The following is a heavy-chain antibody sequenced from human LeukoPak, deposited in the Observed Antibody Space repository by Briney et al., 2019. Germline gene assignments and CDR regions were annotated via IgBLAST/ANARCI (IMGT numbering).Heavy chain of an antibody. CDR3: ARVIWSGYYQIDY. CDR2: FRSGGSIT. CDR1: GFTFSSYS. V-gene: IGHV3-48*01. D-gene: IGHD3-3*01. Sequence: GGSLRLSCAASGFTFSSYSMNWVRQAPGRGLEWVSYFRSGGSITRYADYVKGRFTISRDNAKNSLYLQMNSLRAEDTAVYYCARVIWSGYYQIDYWGQGTLVTVSS. J-gene: IGHJ4*02.